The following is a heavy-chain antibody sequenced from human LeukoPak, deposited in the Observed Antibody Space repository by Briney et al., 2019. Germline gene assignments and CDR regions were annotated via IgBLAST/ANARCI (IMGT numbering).Heavy chain of an antibody. Sequence: ASVKVSCKASGGTFSSYAISWVGQAPGQGLEWMGGIIPIFGTANYAQKFQGRVTITADESTSTAYMELSSLRSEDTAVYYCAGDAALGVVPAAMGFDYWGQGTLVTVSS. CDR3: AGDAALGVVPAAMGFDY. V-gene: IGHV1-69*13. CDR1: GGTFSSYA. D-gene: IGHD2-2*01. J-gene: IGHJ4*02. CDR2: IIPIFGTA.